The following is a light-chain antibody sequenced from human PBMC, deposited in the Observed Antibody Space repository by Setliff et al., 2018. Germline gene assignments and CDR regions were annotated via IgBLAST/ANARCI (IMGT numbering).Light chain of an antibody. Sequence: QSALTQPASVSGSPGQSIAISCTGTSSDIGSYNYVCWYQQHPGKAPKLLIYAVSNRPSGVSNRFSGSKSGNTASLTISGLQAEDEADYYCSSYAPPTTKQVFGTGTKGTVL. J-gene: IGLJ1*01. CDR2: AVS. V-gene: IGLV2-14*01. CDR1: SSDIGSYNY. CDR3: SSYAPPTTKQV.